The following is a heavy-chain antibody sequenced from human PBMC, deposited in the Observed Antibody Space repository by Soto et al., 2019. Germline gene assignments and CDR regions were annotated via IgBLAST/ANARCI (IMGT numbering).Heavy chain of an antibody. CDR2: IYYSGST. V-gene: IGHV4-30-4*01. Sequence: QVQLQESGPGLVKPSQTLSLTCTVSGGSISSGDYYWSWIRQPPGKGLEWIGYIYYSGSTYYNPSPKGRVAIAVDTSKNQFSLKLSSVTAADTAVYYCARVEAGYSYGYRPGGFDYWGQGTLVTVSS. D-gene: IGHD5-18*01. CDR1: GGSISSGDYY. CDR3: ARVEAGYSYGYRPGGFDY. J-gene: IGHJ4*02.